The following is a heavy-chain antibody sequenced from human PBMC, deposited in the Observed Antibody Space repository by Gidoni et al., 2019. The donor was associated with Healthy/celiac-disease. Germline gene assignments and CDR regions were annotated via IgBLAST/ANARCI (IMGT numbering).Heavy chain of an antibody. D-gene: IGHD3-22*01. V-gene: IGHV4-31*03. J-gene: IGHJ4*02. Sequence: QVQLQESGPGLVKPSQTLSLTCTVPGGSISSGGYYWSWIRQHPGKGLEWIGYIYYSGSTYYNPSLKSRVTISVDTSKNQFSLKLSSVTAADTAVYYCARYYYDSSGYHYYFDYWGQGTLVTVSS. CDR2: IYYSGST. CDR1: GGSISSGGYY. CDR3: ARYYYDSSGYHYYFDY.